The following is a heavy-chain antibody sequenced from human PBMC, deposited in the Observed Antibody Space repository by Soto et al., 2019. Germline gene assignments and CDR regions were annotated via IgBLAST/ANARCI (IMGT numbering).Heavy chain of an antibody. CDR2: IIPIFGTA. J-gene: IGHJ4*02. CDR1: GGTFSSYA. CDR3: ARRWAVGYNTRRSAAFDY. V-gene: IGHV1-69*01. D-gene: IGHD5-12*01. Sequence: QVQLVQSGAEVKKPGSSVKVSCKASGGTFSSYAISWVRQAPGQGLEWMGGIIPIFGTANYAQKFQGRVTITADESTSTAHMELSSVRSEDTAVYYCARRWAVGYNTRRSAAFDYWGQGTLVTVSS.